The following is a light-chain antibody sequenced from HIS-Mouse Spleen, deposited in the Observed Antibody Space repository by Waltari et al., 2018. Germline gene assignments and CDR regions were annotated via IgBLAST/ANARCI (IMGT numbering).Light chain of an antibody. Sequence: SYELTQPPSVSVSPGQTASITCSGDKFGDKYACWYQQKPGQSPVLVIYQDSKRPSGIPGGLSGSNSGNTATLTISGTQAMDEADYYCQAWDSSTAVFGGGTKLTVL. CDR3: QAWDSSTAV. CDR1: KFGDKY. V-gene: IGLV3-1*01. CDR2: QDS. J-gene: IGLJ2*01.